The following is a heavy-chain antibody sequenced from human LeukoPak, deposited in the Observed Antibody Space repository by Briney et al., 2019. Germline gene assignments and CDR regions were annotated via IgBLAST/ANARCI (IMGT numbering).Heavy chain of an antibody. D-gene: IGHD5-12*01. CDR1: GFTFSHYY. CDR3: APRYSGYDHFDY. V-gene: IGHV3-11*01. CDR2: ISSSVSTI. Sequence: KSGGSLRLSCAASGFTFSHYYMSWIRHAPGKALEWVSYISSSVSTIYYAYSVKGRFTISRDNAKDSLYLQMNSLRAEDTAVYYCAPRYSGYDHFDYWGQGTLVTVSS. J-gene: IGHJ4*02.